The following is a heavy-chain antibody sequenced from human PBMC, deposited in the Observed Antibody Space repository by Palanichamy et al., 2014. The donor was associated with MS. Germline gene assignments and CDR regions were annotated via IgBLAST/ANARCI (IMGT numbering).Heavy chain of an antibody. J-gene: IGHJ6*02. CDR3: ARGDCSGGSCYSDYYYYYGMDV. D-gene: IGHD2-15*01. Sequence: QVQLVQSGAEVKKPGSSVKVSCKASGGTFSSYATSWVRQAPGQGLEWMGRIIPILGIANYAQKFQGRVTITADKSTSTAYMELSSLRSEDTAVYYCARGDCSGGSCYSDYYYYYGMDVWGQGTTVTVSS. V-gene: IGHV1-69*04. CDR2: IIPILGIA. CDR1: GGTFSSYA.